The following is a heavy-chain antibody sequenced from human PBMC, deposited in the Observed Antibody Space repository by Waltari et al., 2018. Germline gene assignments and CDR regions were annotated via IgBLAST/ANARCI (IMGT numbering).Heavy chain of an antibody. CDR3: ARGRGVDNGGWFDP. CDR2: IIHSGST. Sequence: QVQLQQWGAGLLKPSETLSLTCAVYGGSLRTYYWTWIRQSPGKGLEWIGEIIHSGSTYYNPSLMSRVTISVDTSKNQFSLDLTSVTAADTAVYYCARGRGVDNGGWFDPWGQGTLVTVSS. V-gene: IGHV4-34*02. D-gene: IGHD3-16*01. J-gene: IGHJ5*02. CDR1: GGSLRTYY.